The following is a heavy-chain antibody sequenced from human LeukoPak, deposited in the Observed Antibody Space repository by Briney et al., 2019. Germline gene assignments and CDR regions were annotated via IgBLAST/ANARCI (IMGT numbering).Heavy chain of an antibody. CDR1: GFTFSNYG. CDR3: ARGTYYYDSSGYIDHYMDV. J-gene: IGHJ6*03. Sequence: GGSLRLSCAASGFTFSNYGLSWVRQAPGKGLEWVSGITGSGGSTYYADSVKGRFTISRDNSKNTLYLQMNSLRAEDTAVYYCARGTYYYDSSGYIDHYMDVWGKGTTVTISS. D-gene: IGHD3-22*01. V-gene: IGHV3-23*01. CDR2: ITGSGGST.